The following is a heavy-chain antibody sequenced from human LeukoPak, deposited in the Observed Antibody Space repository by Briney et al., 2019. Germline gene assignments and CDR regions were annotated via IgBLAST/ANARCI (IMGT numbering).Heavy chain of an antibody. CDR1: GYTFTGYY. V-gene: IGHV1-2*02. CDR2: INPNSGGT. Sequence: ASVKVSCKASGYTFTGYYMHWVRQAPGQGLEWMGWINPNSGGTNYAQKFQGRVTMTRDTSISTAYMELSRLRSDDTAVYYCARDSPLLWFGDHEFDYWGQGTLVTVSS. D-gene: IGHD3-10*01. J-gene: IGHJ4*02. CDR3: ARDSPLLWFGDHEFDY.